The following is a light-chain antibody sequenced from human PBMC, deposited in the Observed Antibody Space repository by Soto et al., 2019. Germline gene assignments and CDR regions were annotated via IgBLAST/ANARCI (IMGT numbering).Light chain of an antibody. Sequence: QSALTQPASVSGSPGQSITISCTGTSSDIGYYNYVSWYQQHPGKAPKVIIYEVSNRPSGVSDRFSGSKSSNTASLTISGLQAEDEGDYYCSSYEDSSILMFGGGTKVTVL. CDR3: SSYEDSSILM. J-gene: IGLJ3*02. CDR2: EVS. CDR1: SSDIGYYNY. V-gene: IGLV2-14*01.